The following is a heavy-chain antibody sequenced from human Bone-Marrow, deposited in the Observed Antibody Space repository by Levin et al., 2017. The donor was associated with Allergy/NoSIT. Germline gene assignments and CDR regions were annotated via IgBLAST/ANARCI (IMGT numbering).Heavy chain of an antibody. CDR3: AKWTVVDYGDFYYYYNGMDV. CDR2: ISGPGGTT. J-gene: IGHJ6*02. CDR1: GFTFSTHG. Sequence: PGGSLRLSCAASGFTFSTHGMSWVRQAPGKGLDWVSTISGPGGTTDYADSVKGRFTISSDNSKNTVYLQMYSLRAEDTAVYYCAKWTVVDYGDFYYYYNGMDVWGQGTTVIVSS. D-gene: IGHD4-17*01. V-gene: IGHV3-23*01.